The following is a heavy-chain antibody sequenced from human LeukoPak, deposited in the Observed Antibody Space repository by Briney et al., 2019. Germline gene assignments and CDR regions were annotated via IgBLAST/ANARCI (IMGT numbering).Heavy chain of an antibody. V-gene: IGHV3-48*03. CDR2: ISSSGSPI. D-gene: IGHD6-19*01. Sequence: GGSLRLSCTASGFTFGDCAMSWVRQAPGKGLEWVSYISSSGSPIYYADSVKGRFTIYRDNTKNSLFLQMNSLRAEDTAVYYCARLSSGWSRTDYWGQGTLVTVSS. CDR3: ARLSSGWSRTDY. J-gene: IGHJ4*02. CDR1: GFTFGDCA.